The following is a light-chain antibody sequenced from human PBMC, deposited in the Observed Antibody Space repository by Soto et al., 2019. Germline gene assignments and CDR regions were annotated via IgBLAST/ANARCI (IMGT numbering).Light chain of an antibody. CDR1: QSISSW. CDR2: DAS. J-gene: IGKJ1*01. V-gene: IGKV1-5*01. Sequence: DIQMTQSPSTLSASVGDRVTITCRASQSISSWLAWDQQKPGKAPKLLIYDASSLASGIPSRFSGSGSGTDFTLTISSMQPDDFATYYCQQYNSYSWTFGQVTKVDVK. CDR3: QQYNSYSWT.